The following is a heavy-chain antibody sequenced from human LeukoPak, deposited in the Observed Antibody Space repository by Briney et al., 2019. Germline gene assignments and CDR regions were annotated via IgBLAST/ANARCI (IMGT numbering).Heavy chain of an antibody. J-gene: IGHJ6*03. V-gene: IGHV1-2*02. CDR1: GYTFTGYY. CDR2: INPNSGGT. D-gene: IGHD6-13*01. CDR3: ARAGLGYSSSWDYYYYMGV. Sequence: ASVKVSCKASGYTFTGYYMHWVRQAPGQGLEWMGWINPNSGGTNYAQRFQGRVTMTRDTSISTVHMELSRLRSDDTAVYYCARAGLGYSSSWDYYYYMGVWGKGTTVTVSS.